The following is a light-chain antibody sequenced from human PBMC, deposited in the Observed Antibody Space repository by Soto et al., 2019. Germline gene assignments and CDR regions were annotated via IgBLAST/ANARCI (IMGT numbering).Light chain of an antibody. J-gene: IGLJ2*01. CDR3: AAYTGNWNGPV. CDR1: SSTFANNY. Sequence: QSALTQPPSVSGTPGQRVSISCSGDSSTFANNYVHWYQQVPGAAPKLLMYRTDQRPSGVPERFSGSKSGTSASLTISGLRPEDEAQYYCAAYTGNWNGPVFGGGTKLTCL. CDR2: RTD. V-gene: IGLV1-47*01.